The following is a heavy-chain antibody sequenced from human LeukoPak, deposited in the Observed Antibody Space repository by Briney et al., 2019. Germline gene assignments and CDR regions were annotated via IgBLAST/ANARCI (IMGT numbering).Heavy chain of an antibody. CDR2: MNPRSGNT. Sequence: ASVKVSCNASGYTFTSYDINWVRQATGQGLQWMGWMNPRSGNTGYAQNFQGRVTMTRNTSIATSYMELSSLRSEDTAVYYCARASRTYYGDYLYYFDSWGQGTQVTVSS. D-gene: IGHD4-17*01. CDR1: GYTFTSYD. V-gene: IGHV1-8*01. CDR3: ARASRTYYGDYLYYFDS. J-gene: IGHJ4*02.